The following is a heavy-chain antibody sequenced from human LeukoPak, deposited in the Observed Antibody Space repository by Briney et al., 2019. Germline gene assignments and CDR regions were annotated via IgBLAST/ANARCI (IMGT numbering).Heavy chain of an antibody. J-gene: IGHJ4*02. D-gene: IGHD7-27*01. Sequence: GGSLRLSSVASGFNFDQYAMFWVRQAPGKGLEWVTDITWNSGTIAYADSVKGRFTISRDNAKSSLYLQMNSLRTEDTALYYCVRSVGSDWGHFDFRGQGTLVSVSS. CDR1: GFNFDQYA. CDR2: ITWNSGTI. V-gene: IGHV3-9*01. CDR3: VRSVGSDWGHFDF.